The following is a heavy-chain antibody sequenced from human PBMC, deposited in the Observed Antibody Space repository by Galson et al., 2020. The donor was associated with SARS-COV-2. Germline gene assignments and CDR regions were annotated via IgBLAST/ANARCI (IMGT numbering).Heavy chain of an antibody. CDR3: ASTSVISYYFDY. J-gene: IGHJ4*02. CDR2: ISYDGSNK. D-gene: IGHD2-21*01. CDR1: GFTFSSYA. V-gene: IGHV3-30*04. Sequence: GGSLRLSCAASGFTFSSYAMHWVRQAPGKGLEWVAVISYDGSNKYYADSVKGRFTISRDNSKNTLYLQMNSLIAEDTAVYYCASTSVISYYFDYWGQGTLVTVSS.